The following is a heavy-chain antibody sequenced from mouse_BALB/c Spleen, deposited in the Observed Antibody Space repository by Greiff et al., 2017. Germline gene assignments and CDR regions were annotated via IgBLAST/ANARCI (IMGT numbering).Heavy chain of an antibody. CDR1: GFTFSSYA. CDR2: ISSGGST. D-gene: IGHD1-1*01. Sequence: EVKVVESGGGLVKPGGSLKLSCAASGFTFSSYAMSWVRQTPEKRLEWVSSISSGGSTYYPDSVKGRFTISRDNARNILYLQMSSLRSEDTAMYYCARGTASYYYGSNYFDYWGQGTTLTVSS. CDR3: ARGTASYYYGSNYFDY. V-gene: IGHV5-6-5*01. J-gene: IGHJ2*01.